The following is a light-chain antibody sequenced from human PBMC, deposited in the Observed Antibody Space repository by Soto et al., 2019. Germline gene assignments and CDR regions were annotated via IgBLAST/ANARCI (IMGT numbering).Light chain of an antibody. Sequence: QSALTQPPSASGSPGQSVTISCTGTSSDVGDYNYVSWYQQHPGKAPKLMIYEVTKRPSGVPDRFSGSKSGNTASLTVSGLGAEDEADYFCSSYAGRNNVIFGGGTKLTVL. CDR3: SSYAGRNNVI. CDR2: EVT. CDR1: SSDVGDYNY. J-gene: IGLJ2*01. V-gene: IGLV2-8*01.